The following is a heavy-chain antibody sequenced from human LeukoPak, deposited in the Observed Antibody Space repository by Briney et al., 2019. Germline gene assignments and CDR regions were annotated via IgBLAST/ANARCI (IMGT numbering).Heavy chain of an antibody. CDR1: GFTFSGYP. CDR3: AKDSPSPGLRNWFDP. D-gene: IGHD4-17*01. V-gene: IGHV3-30-3*02. J-gene: IGHJ5*02. Sequence: GGSLRLSCAASGFTFSGYPIHWVRQAPGKGLEWVAVISYDGSNKYYADSVKGRFTISRDNSKNTLYLQMNSLRAEDTAVYYCAKDSPSPGLRNWFDPWGQGTLVTVSS. CDR2: ISYDGSNK.